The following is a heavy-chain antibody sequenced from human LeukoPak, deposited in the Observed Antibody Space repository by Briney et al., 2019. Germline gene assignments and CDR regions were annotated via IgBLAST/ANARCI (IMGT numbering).Heavy chain of an antibody. J-gene: IGHJ3*02. D-gene: IGHD3-22*01. CDR3: AKGGSSGYYSNDAFDI. CDR1: RFTFSSYS. V-gene: IGHV3-23*01. CDR2: ISGSGGST. Sequence: GGSLRLSCAASRFTFSSYSMNWVRQAPGKGLEWVSAISGSGGSTYYADSVKGRFTISRDNSKNTLYLQMNSLRDEDTALYYCAKGGSSGYYSNDAFDIWGQGTMVTVSS.